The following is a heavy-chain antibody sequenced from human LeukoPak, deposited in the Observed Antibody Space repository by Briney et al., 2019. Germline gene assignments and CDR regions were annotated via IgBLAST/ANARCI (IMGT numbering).Heavy chain of an antibody. CDR2: PYDSWRM. CDR1: GDSISRAS. D-gene: IGHD6-13*01. J-gene: IGHJ2*01. V-gene: IGHV4-4*08. CDR3: ARRIQRWSYGHFDL. Sequence: PSETLSLTCTVSGDSISRASWRWPRQPPGKGLECLGYPYDSWRMNYNPSLQTRVTISLDTSKNRLSLQLNSVTAAGTAVYFCARRIQRWSYGHFDLWGRGTLVTVT.